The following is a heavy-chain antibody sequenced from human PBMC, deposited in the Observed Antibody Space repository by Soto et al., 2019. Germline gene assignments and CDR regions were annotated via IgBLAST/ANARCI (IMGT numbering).Heavy chain of an antibody. D-gene: IGHD3-3*02. CDR3: ARDKPFSAGS. J-gene: IGHJ5*02. V-gene: IGHV1-46*01. CDR1: GYTFLDFY. Sequence: QVQLVQSGTEVKKPGASVKVSCKASGYTFLDFYIHWVRQAPGQGLEWMGFINPSGGGTTYAQQFQGRLTMTRDTSTSTVYMELISLRSEDTAIYYCARDKPFSAGSWGQGTLVT. CDR2: INPSGGGT.